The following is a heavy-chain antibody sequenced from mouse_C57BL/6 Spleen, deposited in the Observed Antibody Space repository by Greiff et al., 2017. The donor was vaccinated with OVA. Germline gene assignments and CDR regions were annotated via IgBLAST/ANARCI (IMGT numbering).Heavy chain of an antibody. D-gene: IGHD4-1*02. J-gene: IGHJ4*01. CDR3: ARVRSTGNAMDY. V-gene: IGHV5-4*01. Sequence: EVQLVESGGGLVKPGGSLKLSCAASGFTFSSYAMSWVRQTPEKRLEWVATISDGGSYTYYQDNVKGRFTISRDNAKNNLNLQMSHLKSEDTAMYYCARVRSTGNAMDYWGQGTSVTVSS. CDR2: ISDGGSYT. CDR1: GFTFSSYA.